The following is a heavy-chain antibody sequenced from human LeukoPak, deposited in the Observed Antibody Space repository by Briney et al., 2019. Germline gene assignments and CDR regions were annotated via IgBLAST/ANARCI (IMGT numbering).Heavy chain of an antibody. Sequence: ASVKVSCKASGYTFTGYYLHWVRQAPGQGLEWMGWINPNSGGTNYAQKFQGRVTMTRDTSISTAYMELSRLRFDDTAVYYCARTAYTYGNYYYYMDVWGKGTTVTVSS. CDR1: GYTFTGYY. J-gene: IGHJ6*03. CDR2: INPNSGGT. V-gene: IGHV1-2*02. CDR3: ARTAYTYGNYYYYMDV. D-gene: IGHD5-18*01.